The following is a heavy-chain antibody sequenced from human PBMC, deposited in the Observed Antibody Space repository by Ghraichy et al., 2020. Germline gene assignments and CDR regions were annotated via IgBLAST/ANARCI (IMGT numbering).Heavy chain of an antibody. J-gene: IGHJ6*03. CDR2: IRSSGSSQ. V-gene: IGHV3-48*03. CDR3: AIVGDEHSYGYYSMDV. D-gene: IGHD5-18*01. Sequence: YIRSSGSSQNYADSVKGRFTITRDNAKNSLFLQMNSLRADDTAVYYCAIVGDEHSYGYYSMDVWGK.